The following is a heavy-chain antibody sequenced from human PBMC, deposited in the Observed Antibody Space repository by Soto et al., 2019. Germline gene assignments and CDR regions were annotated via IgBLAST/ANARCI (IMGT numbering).Heavy chain of an antibody. J-gene: IGHJ4*02. CDR2: IYYSGST. CDR3: ARSGRDGYKLGRQFDY. D-gene: IGHD5-12*01. CDR1: GGSISSYY. V-gene: IGHV4-59*01. Sequence: SATLSLTCTVSGGSISSYYWSWIRQPPGKGLEWIGYIYYSGSTNYNPSLKSRVTISVDTSKNQFSLKLSSVTAADTAVYYCARSGRDGYKLGRQFDYWGQGTLVTVSS.